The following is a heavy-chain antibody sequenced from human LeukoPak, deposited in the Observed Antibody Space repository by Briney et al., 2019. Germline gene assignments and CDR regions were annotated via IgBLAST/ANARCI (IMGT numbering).Heavy chain of an antibody. CDR3: ARDRGGSYYSGAFDI. J-gene: IGHJ3*02. D-gene: IGHD1-26*01. V-gene: IGHV3-53*01. Sequence: PGGSLRLSCAASGFTVSSNYMSWVRQAPGKGLEWVSVIYSGGSTYYADSVKGRFTISRDNSKNTLYLQMNSLRAEDTAVYYCARDRGGSYYSGAFDIWGQGTMDTVSS. CDR2: IYSGGST. CDR1: GFTVSSNY.